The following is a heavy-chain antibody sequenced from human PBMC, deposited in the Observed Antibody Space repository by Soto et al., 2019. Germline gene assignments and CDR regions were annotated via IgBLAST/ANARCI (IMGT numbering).Heavy chain of an antibody. CDR1: GGSISSGDYY. J-gene: IGHJ4*02. D-gene: IGHD4-17*01. CDR3: ARGGTTVGYYFDY. V-gene: IGHV4-30-4*01. CDR2: IYYSGST. Sequence: QVQLQESGPGLVKPSQTLSLTCTVSGGSISSGDYYWSWIRQPPGKGLEWIGYIYYSGSTYYNPSLKSRVTISVATSKNQFSLKLSSVTAADTAVYYCARGGTTVGYYFDYWGQGTLVTVSS.